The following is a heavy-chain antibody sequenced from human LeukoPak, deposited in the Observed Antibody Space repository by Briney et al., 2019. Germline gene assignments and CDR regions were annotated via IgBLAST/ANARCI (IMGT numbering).Heavy chain of an antibody. J-gene: IGHJ4*02. CDR2: IIPILGTA. V-gene: IGHV1-69*05. D-gene: IGHD3-10*01. CDR3: ARMYYYGSGSYSNSAHFDY. Sequence: SVKVSCKASGGTFSSYAISWVRQAPGQGLEWMGGIIPILGTANYAQKFQGRVTITTDESTSTAYMELNSLRSEDTAVYYCARMYYYGSGSYSNSAHFDYWGQGTLVTVSS. CDR1: GGTFSSYA.